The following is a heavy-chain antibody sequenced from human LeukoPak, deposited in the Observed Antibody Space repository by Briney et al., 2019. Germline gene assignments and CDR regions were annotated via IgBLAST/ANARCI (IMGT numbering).Heavy chain of an antibody. CDR3: AKDRGTYFFSDY. CDR2: IRFDGTNK. V-gene: IGHV3-30*02. J-gene: IGHJ4*02. D-gene: IGHD1-26*01. CDR1: GFTFSSYG. Sequence: GGSLRLSCAASGFTFSSYGMYWVRQAPGKGLEWMAYIRFDGTNKYYAESVKGRFTISRDTSKNTLYLQMNSLKSEDAAIYYCAKDRGTYFFSDYWGQGTLVTVSS.